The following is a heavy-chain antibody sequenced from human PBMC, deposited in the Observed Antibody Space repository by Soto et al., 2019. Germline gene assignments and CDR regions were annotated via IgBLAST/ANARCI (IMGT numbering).Heavy chain of an antibody. D-gene: IGHD6-13*01. Sequence: QVQLVESGGGVVQPGRSLRLSCAASGFTFSSYGMHWVRQARGKGLEWVAVIWYDGSNKYYADSVKGRFTISRDNSKNTLYLQMTSLRAEDTAVYYCARWGIAAGDYWGQGTLVTVSS. CDR2: IWYDGSNK. J-gene: IGHJ4*02. CDR3: ARWGIAAGDY. V-gene: IGHV3-33*01. CDR1: GFTFSSYG.